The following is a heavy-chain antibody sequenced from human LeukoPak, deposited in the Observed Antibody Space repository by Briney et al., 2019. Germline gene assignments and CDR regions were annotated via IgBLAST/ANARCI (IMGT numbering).Heavy chain of an antibody. CDR3: ARALYDYVWGSYRPSDAFDI. D-gene: IGHD3-16*02. CDR2: INPNSGGT. CDR1: GYTFTGYY. Sequence: ASVKVSCKASGYTFTGYYMHWVRQAPGQGLEWMGWINPNSGGTNYAQKFQGWVTMTRDTSISTAYMELSRLRSDDTAVYYCARALYDYVWGSYRPSDAFDIWGQGTMVTVSP. J-gene: IGHJ3*02. V-gene: IGHV1-2*04.